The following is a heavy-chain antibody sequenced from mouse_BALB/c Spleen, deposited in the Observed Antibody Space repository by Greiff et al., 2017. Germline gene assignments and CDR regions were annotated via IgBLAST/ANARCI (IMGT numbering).Heavy chain of an antibody. V-gene: IGHV5-4*02. CDR1: GFTFSDYY. CDR3: ARGGGYDYDDGFDY. D-gene: IGHD2-4*01. J-gene: IGHJ2*01. CDR2: ISDGGSYT. Sequence: EVMLVESGGGLVKPGGSLKLSCAASGFTFSDYYMYWVRQTPEKRLEWVATISDGGSYTYYPDSVKGRFTISRDNAKNNLYLQMSSLKSEDTAMYYCARGGGYDYDDGFDYWGQGTTLTVSS.